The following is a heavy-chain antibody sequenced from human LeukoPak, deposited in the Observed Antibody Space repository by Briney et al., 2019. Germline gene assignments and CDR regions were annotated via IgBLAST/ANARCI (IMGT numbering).Heavy chain of an antibody. CDR1: GGPISSYY. CDR2: IYTSGSS. J-gene: IGHJ4*02. D-gene: IGHD5-12*01. CDR3: ARSRGYDGPFDY. Sequence: SETLSLTCTVSGGPISSYYWSWIRQPAGKGLEWIGRIYTSGSSNYNPSLKRRVTMSVDTSKNQFSLKLSSVTAADTAVYYCARSRGYDGPFDYWGRGSLVAVCS. V-gene: IGHV4-4*07.